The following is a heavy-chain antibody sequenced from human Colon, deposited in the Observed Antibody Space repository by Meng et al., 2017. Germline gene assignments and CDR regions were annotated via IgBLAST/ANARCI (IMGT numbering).Heavy chain of an antibody. CDR2: IDYSGTT. CDR3: ARALRGYGSSGFYVDYFDS. V-gene: IGHV4-31*01. Sequence: SETLSLTCTVSGDSISSGGYYWTWIRQHPRKGLEWIGYIDYSGTTYYNPSLKSPRTISIETSRNQFSLNLASVTAADPAVYYCARALRGYGSSGFYVDYFDSWGQGALVTVSS. CDR1: GDSISSGGYY. D-gene: IGHD3-22*01. J-gene: IGHJ4*02.